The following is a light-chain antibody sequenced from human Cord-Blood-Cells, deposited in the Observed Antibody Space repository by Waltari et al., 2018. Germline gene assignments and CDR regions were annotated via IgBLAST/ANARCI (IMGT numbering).Light chain of an antibody. CDR3: QHSYSTFT. CDR1: QSISSY. V-gene: IGKV1-39*01. CDR2: AAS. Sequence: DIQMTQSPSSLSASVGDRVTITCRASQSISSYLNLYQQKPGKAPKLLIYAASSLQSGVPSRFSGSGSVTDVTLTISSLQPEDFATYYCQHSYSTFTFGPGTKVDIK. J-gene: IGKJ3*01.